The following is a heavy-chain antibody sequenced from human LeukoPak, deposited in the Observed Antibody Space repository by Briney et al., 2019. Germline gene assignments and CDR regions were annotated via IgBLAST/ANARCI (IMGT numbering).Heavy chain of an antibody. J-gene: IGHJ4*02. D-gene: IGHD2-21*02. V-gene: IGHV3-64*02. CDR3: ARDHCGGDCSPDY. Sequence: GGSLRLSCAASGFTFSSYAMHWVRQAPGKGLEYVSSISSNGGSTYYADSVKGRFTISRDNSKNTLYLQMGSLRVEDMAVYYCARDHCGGDCSPDYWGQGTLVTVSS. CDR1: GFTFSSYA. CDR2: ISSNGGST.